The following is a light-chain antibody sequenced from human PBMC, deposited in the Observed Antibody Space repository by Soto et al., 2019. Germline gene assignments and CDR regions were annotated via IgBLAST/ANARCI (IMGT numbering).Light chain of an antibody. CDR2: AAS. CDR3: QHSYSTPYT. J-gene: IGKJ2*01. Sequence: DIQVTQSPSSLSASVGDRVTITCRASQSISSYLNWYQQKPGKAPKLLIYAASSLQSGVPSRLSGSGSGTDFTLAISSLQPEDFTTYYCQHSYSTPYTFGQGTKLESK. CDR1: QSISSY. V-gene: IGKV1-39*01.